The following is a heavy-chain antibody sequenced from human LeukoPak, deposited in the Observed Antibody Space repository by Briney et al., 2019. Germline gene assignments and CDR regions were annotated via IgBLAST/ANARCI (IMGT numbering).Heavy chain of an antibody. V-gene: IGHV4-39*07. CDR2: IYYSGST. CDR1: GGSISSSSYY. Sequence: AETLSITCTVSGGSISSSSYYWGWIRQPPGQGLEWIGSIYYSGSTYYNPSLKSRVTISVDTSKNQFSLKLSSVTAAGTAVHYCARGVWDTAMAGYYYYYMDVWGKGTTVTVSS. D-gene: IGHD5-18*01. CDR3: ARGVWDTAMAGYYYYYMDV. J-gene: IGHJ6*03.